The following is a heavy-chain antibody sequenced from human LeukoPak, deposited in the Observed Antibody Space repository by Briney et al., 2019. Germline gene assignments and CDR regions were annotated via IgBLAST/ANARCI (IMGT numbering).Heavy chain of an antibody. CDR2: ISNSGGDT. Sequence: PGGSLRLSCAASGFTFSTYAMYWVRQAPGKGLEWVSTISNSGGDTYYADSVKGRFTISRDNSKSTLHLQMSSLRAEDTAIYYCAKDTSTRWYSSTPLPGDYWGQGTLVTVSS. CDR3: AKDTSTRWYSSTPLPGDY. CDR1: GFTFSTYA. J-gene: IGHJ4*02. V-gene: IGHV3-23*01. D-gene: IGHD6-13*01.